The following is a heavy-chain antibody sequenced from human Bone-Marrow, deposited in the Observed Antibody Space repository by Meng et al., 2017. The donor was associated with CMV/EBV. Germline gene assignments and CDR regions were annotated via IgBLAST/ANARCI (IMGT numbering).Heavy chain of an antibody. V-gene: IGHV4-59*01. J-gene: IGHJ4*02. CDR2: IYYSGST. CDR1: GGSISSYY. D-gene: IGHD6-13*01. CDR3: ARDNSSSWSRRGYYFDY. Sequence: SETLSLTCTVSGGSISSYYWSWIRQPPGKGLEWIGYIYYSGSTNYNPSLKSRVTISVDTSKNQFSLKLSSVTAADTAVYYCARDNSSSWSRRGYYFDYWGPGTLVPVSS.